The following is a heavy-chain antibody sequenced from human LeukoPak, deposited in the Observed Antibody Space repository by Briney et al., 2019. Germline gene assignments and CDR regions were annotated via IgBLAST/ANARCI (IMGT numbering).Heavy chain of an antibody. J-gene: IGHJ6*02. D-gene: IGHD3-10*01. CDR2: IWYDGSNK. V-gene: IGHV3-33*01. CDR1: GFTFSSYG. CDR3: ARDRYYYGSGSGMDV. Sequence: GRSLRLSCAASGFTFSSYGMHWVRQAPGKGLEWVAVIWYDGSNKYYADSVKGRFTISRDNSKNTLYLQMNSLRAEDTAVYYCARDRYYYGSGSGMDVWGQGTTVTVSS.